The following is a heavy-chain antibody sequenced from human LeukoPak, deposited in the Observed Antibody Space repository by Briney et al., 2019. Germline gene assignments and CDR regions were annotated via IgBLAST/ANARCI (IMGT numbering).Heavy chain of an antibody. V-gene: IGHV4-39*01. J-gene: IGHJ5*02. CDR2: IYYSGST. CDR3: ARQYCSTTSCNDNWFDP. CDR1: GGSISSSSYY. D-gene: IGHD2-2*01. Sequence: SETLSLTCTVSGGSISSSSYYWGWIRQPPGKGLEWIGSIYYSGSTYYNPSLKSRVTIYVDTSKNQFSLKLTSVTAADTAVYYCARQYCSTTSCNDNWFDPWGQGTLVTVSS.